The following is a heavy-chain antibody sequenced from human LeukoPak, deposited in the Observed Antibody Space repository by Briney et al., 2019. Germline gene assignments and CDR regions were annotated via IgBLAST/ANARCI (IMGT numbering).Heavy chain of an antibody. CDR3: ARLAVPGGYNYGAGDY. V-gene: IGHV5-51*01. J-gene: IGHJ4*02. Sequence: GESLKISCKGSGYSFTSYWIGWVRQMPGKGLEWMGIIYPGDSDTRYSPSFQGQVTISADKSITTAYLQWNSLKASDTAMYYCARLAVPGGYNYGAGDYWGQGTLVTVSS. CDR2: IYPGDSDT. CDR1: GYSFTSYW. D-gene: IGHD5-18*01.